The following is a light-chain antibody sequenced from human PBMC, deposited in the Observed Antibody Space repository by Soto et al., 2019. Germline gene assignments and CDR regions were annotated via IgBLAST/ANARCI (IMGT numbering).Light chain of an antibody. CDR3: QQYGSSPCG. V-gene: IGKV3-20*01. CDR2: GAS. Sequence: EIVLTQSPGTLSLSPGERATLSCRASQSVSSSYLAWYQQKPGQAPRLLIYGASSRATGIPDRFSGSGSGTDFTLTISRLEPEDFAVYYCQQYGSSPCGFGGGTKVEIK. CDR1: QSVSSSY. J-gene: IGKJ4*01.